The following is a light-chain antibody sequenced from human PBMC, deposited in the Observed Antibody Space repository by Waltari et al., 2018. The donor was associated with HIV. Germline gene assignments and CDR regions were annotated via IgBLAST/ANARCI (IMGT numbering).Light chain of an antibody. J-gene: IGLJ2*01. CDR3: SSYGGFNNVI. CDR2: EVT. Sequence: QSALPPPPSASGSPGPSVTIARPGTSTDLGVYNDVSWYRQDPGKAPKVMIYEVTKRPSGVPDRFSASKSGNTASLTVFELQAEDEADYYCSSYGGFNNVIFGGGTKLTVL. V-gene: IGLV2-8*01. CDR1: STDLGVYND.